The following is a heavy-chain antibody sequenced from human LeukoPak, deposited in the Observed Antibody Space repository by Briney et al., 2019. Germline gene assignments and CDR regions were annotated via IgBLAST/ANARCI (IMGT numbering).Heavy chain of an antibody. D-gene: IGHD6-19*01. J-gene: IGHJ4*02. V-gene: IGHV1-18*04. CDR2: ISGHDGHT. CDR3: ARGPGIAVAGVFDY. CDR1: GYTFTSYG. Sequence: ASVKVTCKASGYTFTSYGINWVQQATGQGLDWMGWISGHDGHTNYVQKMQGRVTMTTDTSTNTAYMELRNLTSDDTAVYYCARGPGIAVAGVFDYWGQGSLVTVSS.